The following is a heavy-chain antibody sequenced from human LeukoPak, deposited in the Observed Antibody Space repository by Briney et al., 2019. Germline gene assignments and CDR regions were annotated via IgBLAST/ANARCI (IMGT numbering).Heavy chain of an antibody. V-gene: IGHV4-34*01. D-gene: IGHD2-15*01. Sequence: SETLSLTCAVYGGSFSGYYWSWIRQPPGKGLEWIGEINHSGSTNYNPSLKSRVTISVDTSKDQFSLKLSSVTAADTAVYYCARGRQRPLGYCSGGSCYTGGAFDIWGQGTMVTVSS. J-gene: IGHJ3*02. CDR1: GGSFSGYY. CDR3: ARGRQRPLGYCSGGSCYTGGAFDI. CDR2: INHSGST.